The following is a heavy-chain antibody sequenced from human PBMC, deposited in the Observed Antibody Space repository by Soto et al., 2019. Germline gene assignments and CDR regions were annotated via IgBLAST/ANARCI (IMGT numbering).Heavy chain of an antibody. CDR1: GFTFDDYA. J-gene: IGHJ3*02. V-gene: IGHV3-9*01. CDR3: VFNLNYVGAFDI. D-gene: IGHD1-7*01. Sequence: EVQLVESGGGLVQPGRSLRLSCAASGFTFDDYAMHWVRQAPGKGLEWVSGISWNSGSIGYADSVKGRFTISRDNAKSSLYLQMNSLRAEDTALYYCVFNLNYVGAFDIWGQGTMVTVSS. CDR2: ISWNSGSI.